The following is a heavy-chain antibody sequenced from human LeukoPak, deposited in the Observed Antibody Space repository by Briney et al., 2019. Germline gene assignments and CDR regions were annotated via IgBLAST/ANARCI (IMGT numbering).Heavy chain of an antibody. CDR2: IIPIFGTA. CDR3: ARFGMLALGYYYYYYVDV. Sequence: SVTVSRKASVGTFSIYAISWVRQPPGQGLEWMGGIIPIFGTANNEQKFQGRVTITADESTSTAYMELSSLRSEDAAVYYCARFGMLALGYYYYYYVDVWGKGTTVTVSS. J-gene: IGHJ6*03. V-gene: IGHV1-69*01. CDR1: VGTFSIYA. D-gene: IGHD2-8*01.